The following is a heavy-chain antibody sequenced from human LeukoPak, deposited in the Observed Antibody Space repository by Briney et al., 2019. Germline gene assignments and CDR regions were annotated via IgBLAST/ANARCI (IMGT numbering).Heavy chain of an antibody. D-gene: IGHD3-3*01. J-gene: IGHJ4*02. Sequence: GNSLRLSCSVSGFSFSNYGMHWVRQAPGKGLEWVAVISYDGHTKNYVDSVKGRFTISRDNSKNTLYLQMNSLRAEDTAVYYCARANGYYDFWSGYYISNHYFDYWGQGTLVTVSS. CDR1: GFSFSNYG. CDR2: ISYDGHTK. V-gene: IGHV3-30*03. CDR3: ARANGYYDFWSGYYISNHYFDY.